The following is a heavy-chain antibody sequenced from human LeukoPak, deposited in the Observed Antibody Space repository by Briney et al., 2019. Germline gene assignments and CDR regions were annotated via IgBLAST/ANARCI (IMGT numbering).Heavy chain of an antibody. J-gene: IGHJ4*02. CDR1: GGSISSYY. D-gene: IGHD2-2*01. CDR2: IYYSGST. Sequence: PSETLSLTCTVSGGSISSYYWSWIRQPPGKGLEWIGYIYYSGSTNYNPSLKSRVTISVDTSKNQFSLKLSSVTAADTAVYYCARGDCSSTSCLDYWGQGTLVTVSS. V-gene: IGHV4-59*01. CDR3: ARGDCSSTSCLDY.